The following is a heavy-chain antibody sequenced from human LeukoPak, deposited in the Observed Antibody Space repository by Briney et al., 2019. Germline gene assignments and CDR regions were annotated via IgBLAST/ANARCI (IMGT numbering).Heavy chain of an antibody. J-gene: IGHJ4*02. Sequence: SQTLSLTCTVSGGSISSGDYYWSWIRQPPGKGLEWIGYIYYSGSTYYNPSLKSRVTISVDTSKNQFSLKLSSVTAADTAVYYCARIGGLWFGGLSYYFDYWGQGTLVTVSS. CDR3: ARIGGLWFGGLSYYFDY. V-gene: IGHV4-30-4*01. D-gene: IGHD3-10*01. CDR2: IYYSGST. CDR1: GGSISSGDYY.